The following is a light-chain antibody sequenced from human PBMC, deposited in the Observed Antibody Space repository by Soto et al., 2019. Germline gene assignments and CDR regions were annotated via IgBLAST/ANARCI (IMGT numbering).Light chain of an antibody. Sequence: EIVLKKSPATLSLSPGERATLSCRASQSVSSYLAWYQQKPGQAPRLLIYDASNWATGIPARFSGSGSGTDFTLTISSLEPEDFAVYYCQQRSNWPPYTFGQWTKLEIK. CDR3: QQRSNWPPYT. CDR1: QSVSSY. V-gene: IGKV3-11*01. CDR2: DAS. J-gene: IGKJ2*01.